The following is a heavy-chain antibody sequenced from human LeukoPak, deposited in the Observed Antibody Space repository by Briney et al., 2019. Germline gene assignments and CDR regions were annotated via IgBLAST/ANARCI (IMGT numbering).Heavy chain of an antibody. CDR2: VFHDGIA. V-gene: IGHV4-34*12. D-gene: IGHD4-17*01. CDR3: ARDLVTVTKGFDI. Sequence: SETLSLTCAVYGGSFSDDFWTWIRLAPEKGLEWIGEVFHDGIANYNPSLKSRAFVSVDTSKKQFSLRLSSVTAADTAVYYCARDLVTVTKGFDIWGQGTMVSVSS. CDR1: GGSFSDDF. J-gene: IGHJ3*02.